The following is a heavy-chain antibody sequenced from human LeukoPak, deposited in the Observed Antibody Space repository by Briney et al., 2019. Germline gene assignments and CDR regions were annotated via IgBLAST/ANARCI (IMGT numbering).Heavy chain of an antibody. J-gene: IGHJ4*02. V-gene: IGHV3-30*18. Sequence: PGRSLRLSCAASGFTFGTYGMHWVRQAPGKGLEWVAGISHDGSSEEYADSVKGQFTVSRDNSKNTLYLQMNSLRAEDTAVYYCAKDEMDNWNVWGQGTLVTVSS. CDR3: AKDEMDNWNV. D-gene: IGHD1-20*01. CDR1: GFTFGTYG. CDR2: ISHDGSSE.